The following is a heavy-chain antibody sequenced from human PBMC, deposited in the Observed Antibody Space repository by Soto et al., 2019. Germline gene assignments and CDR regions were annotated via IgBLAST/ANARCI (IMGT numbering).Heavy chain of an antibody. J-gene: IGHJ3*02. D-gene: IGHD3-10*01. CDR3: AISKTLYRTYYYGSGRVDAFDI. CDR2: IYPGDSDT. V-gene: IGHV5-51*01. CDR1: GYRFTSYW. Sequence: PGESLKISCKGSGYRFTSYWIGWVRKLPGKGLEWMGIIYPGDSDTRYSPSFQGQVTISADKSISTAYLQWSSLKASDTAMYYCAISKTLYRTYYYGSGRVDAFDIWGQGTMVTVSS.